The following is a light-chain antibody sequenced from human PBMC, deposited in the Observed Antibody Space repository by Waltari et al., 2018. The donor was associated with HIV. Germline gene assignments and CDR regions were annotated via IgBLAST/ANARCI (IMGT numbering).Light chain of an antibody. Sequence: MVLTQFPGTLSLFPGERATLSCRASQSVTSSDIAWYQQKPGQAPRPLIYGPSNKATGIPDRFSASGCGTDFTLTISRVEPEDFAVYHCQQYSASPPGVTFGQGTRLEIK. CDR1: QSVTSSD. CDR2: GPS. V-gene: IGKV3-20*01. CDR3: QQYSASPPGVT. J-gene: IGKJ5*01.